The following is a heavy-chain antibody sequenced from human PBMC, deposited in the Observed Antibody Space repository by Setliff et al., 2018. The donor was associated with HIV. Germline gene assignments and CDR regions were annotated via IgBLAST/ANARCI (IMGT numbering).Heavy chain of an antibody. J-gene: IGHJ3*02. D-gene: IGHD3-22*01. CDR1: GYSISSGYY. V-gene: IGHV4-38-2*02. CDR3: ARDPGIWCYYDSLRAFDI. CDR2: IYHSGST. Sequence: SETLSLTCAVSGYSISSGYYWGWIRQPPGKGLEWIGSIYHSGSTHYNPSLKSRVTISVDTSKNQFNLKLSSVTAADTAVYYCARDPGIWCYYDSLRAFDIWGQGTMVTVSS.